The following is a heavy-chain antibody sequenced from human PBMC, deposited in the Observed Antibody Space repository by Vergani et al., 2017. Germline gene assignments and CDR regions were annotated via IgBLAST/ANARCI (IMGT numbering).Heavy chain of an antibody. CDR1: GYTFTSYG. CDR3: ARDQCSSTSCYDAFDI. J-gene: IGHJ3*02. V-gene: IGHV1-18*04. D-gene: IGHD2-2*01. CDR2: ISAYNGNT. Sequence: QVQLVQSGAEVKKPGASVKVSCKASGYTFTSYGISWVRQAPGQGLEGMGWISAYNGNTNYAQKLQGSVTMTTDPSTITAYMELRSLRSDNTAVYYCARDQCSSTSCYDAFDIWGQGTMVTVSS.